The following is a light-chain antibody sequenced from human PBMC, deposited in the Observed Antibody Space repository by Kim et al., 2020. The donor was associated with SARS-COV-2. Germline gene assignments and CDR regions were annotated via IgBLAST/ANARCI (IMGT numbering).Light chain of an antibody. Sequence: SVGDRVTITCRASQGISNYLAWYQQKTGKVPTLLIYAASTLQSGVPSRFSGSGSGTDFTLTISSLQPEDVATYYCQKYNSAPPLTFGGGTKVDIK. J-gene: IGKJ4*01. CDR1: QGISNY. CDR3: QKYNSAPPLT. V-gene: IGKV1-27*01. CDR2: AAS.